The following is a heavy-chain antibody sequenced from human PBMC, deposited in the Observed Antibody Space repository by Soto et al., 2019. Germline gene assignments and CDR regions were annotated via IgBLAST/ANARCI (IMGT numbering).Heavy chain of an antibody. V-gene: IGHV1-18*01. CDR2: ISAYNGNT. J-gene: IGHJ5*02. CDR3: ARLALEVRGVIGWFDP. D-gene: IGHD3-10*01. CDR1: GYTFTSYG. Sequence: ASVKVSCKASGYTFTSYGISWVRQAPGQGLEWMGWISAYNGNTNYAQKLQGRVTMTTDTSTCTAYMELRSLRSDDTAVYYCARLALEVRGVIGWFDPWGQGTLVTVSS.